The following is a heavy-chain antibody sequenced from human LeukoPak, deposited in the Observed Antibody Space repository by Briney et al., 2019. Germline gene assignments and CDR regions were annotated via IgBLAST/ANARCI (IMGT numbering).Heavy chain of an antibody. CDR1: GFTFSSYA. D-gene: IGHD2-15*01. CDR3: AKDGPSGGSSIYYFGY. V-gene: IGHV3-23*01. J-gene: IGHJ4*02. CDR2: ISGSGGST. Sequence: GGSLRLSCAASGFTFSSYAMSWVRQAPGKGLEWVSAISGSGGSTYYADSVKGRFTISRDNSKNTLYLQMNSLRAEDTAVYYCAKDGPSGGSSIYYFGYWGQGTLVTVSS.